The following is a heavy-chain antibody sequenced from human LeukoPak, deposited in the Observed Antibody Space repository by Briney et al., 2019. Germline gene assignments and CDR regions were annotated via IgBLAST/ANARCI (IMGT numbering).Heavy chain of an antibody. Sequence: PGGSLRLPCAASGFTFSSYSMNWVRQAPGKGLEWVSYISSSSSTIYYADSVKGRFTISRDNAKNSLYLQMNSLRAEDTAVYYCARELGALGAHDGLDYWGQGTLVTVSS. CDR2: ISSSSSTI. CDR3: ARELGALGAHDGLDY. D-gene: IGHD1-26*01. J-gene: IGHJ4*02. CDR1: GFTFSSYS. V-gene: IGHV3-48*01.